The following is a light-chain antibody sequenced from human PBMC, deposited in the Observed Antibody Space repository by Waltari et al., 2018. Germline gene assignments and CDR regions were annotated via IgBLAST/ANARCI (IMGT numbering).Light chain of an antibody. CDR1: TGAVTSGHY. V-gene: IGLV7-46*01. CDR2: DTS. CDR3: LLLYSGTWV. Sequence: QAVVTQEPSLTVSPGGTVTLTCRSSTGAVTSGHYPYWFQQKPGQAPKTLIYDTSIRHSWIPARFSGSLLGDKAALTLSGAQPEDEAEYYCLLLYSGTWVFGGGTKVTVL. J-gene: IGLJ3*02.